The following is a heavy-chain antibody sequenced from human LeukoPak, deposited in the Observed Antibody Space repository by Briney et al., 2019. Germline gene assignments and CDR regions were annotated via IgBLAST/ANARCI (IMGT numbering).Heavy chain of an antibody. J-gene: IGHJ6*02. V-gene: IGHV5-51*01. Sequence: GESLKISCKGSGYSFTSYWTGWVRQMPGKGLEWMGIIYPGDSDTRYSPSFQGQVTISADKSISTAYLQWSSLKASDTAMYYCARQAVGLGYCSGGSCYGPDYYYYGMDVWGQGTTVTVSS. CDR1: GYSFTSYW. CDR3: ARQAVGLGYCSGGSCYGPDYYYYGMDV. D-gene: IGHD2-15*01. CDR2: IYPGDSDT.